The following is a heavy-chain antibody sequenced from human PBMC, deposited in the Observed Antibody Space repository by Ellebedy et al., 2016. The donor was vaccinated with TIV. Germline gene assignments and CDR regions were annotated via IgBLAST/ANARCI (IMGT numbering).Heavy chain of an antibody. CDR3: ASGITLAGTGGY. CDR1: GFTFSTYW. V-gene: IGHV3-7*01. J-gene: IGHJ4*02. Sequence: GESLKISCAASGFTFSTYWMSWVRQAPGKGLEWVANIKQDGSEKYYVDSVKGRFTISRDNAKNSLSLQMISLRAEDTAVYYCASGITLAGTGGYWGQGTLVTVSS. D-gene: IGHD6-19*01. CDR2: IKQDGSEK.